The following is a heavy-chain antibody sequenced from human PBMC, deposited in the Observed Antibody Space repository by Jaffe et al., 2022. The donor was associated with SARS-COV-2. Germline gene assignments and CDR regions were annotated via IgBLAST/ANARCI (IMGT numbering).Heavy chain of an antibody. CDR1: GYTFTSYA. Sequence: QVQLVQSGAEVKKPGASVKVSCKASGYTFTSYAMHWVRQAPGQRLEWMGWINAGNGNTKYSQKFQGRVTITRDTSASTAYMELSSLRSEDTAVYYCARESGDFDAFDIWGQGTMVTVSS. J-gene: IGHJ3*02. D-gene: IGHD4-17*01. V-gene: IGHV1-3*01. CDR2: INAGNGNT. CDR3: ARESGDFDAFDI.